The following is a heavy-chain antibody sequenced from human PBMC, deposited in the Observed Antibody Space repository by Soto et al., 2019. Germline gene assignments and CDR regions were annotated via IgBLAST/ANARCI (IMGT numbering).Heavy chain of an antibody. CDR2: IYYSGTT. CDR1: GGSISSDDYY. D-gene: IGHD3-3*01. J-gene: IGHJ4*02. Sequence: PSETLSLTCTVSGGSISSDDYYWSWIRQPPGKGLEWIGYIYYSGTTYYNPSLKSRVTMSVDTSKNQFSLKLSSVTAADTAVYYCARIIEFWSGYYAFDYWGQGALVTVSS. CDR3: ARIIEFWSGYYAFDY. V-gene: IGHV4-30-4*01.